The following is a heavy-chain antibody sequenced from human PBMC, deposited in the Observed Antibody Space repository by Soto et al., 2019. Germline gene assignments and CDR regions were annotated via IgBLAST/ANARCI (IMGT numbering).Heavy chain of an antibody. CDR1: GYTFTSYA. J-gene: IGHJ3*02. V-gene: IGHV1-3*01. CDR2: INAGNGNT. D-gene: IGHD3-10*01. CDR3: AGRPLLALVGGAFDI. Sequence: GASVKVSCKASGYTFTSYAMHWVRQAPGQRLEWMGWINAGNGNTKYSQKFQDRVTITRDTSASTAYMELSSLRSEDTAVYYCAGRPLLALVGGAFDIWGQGTMVTVSS.